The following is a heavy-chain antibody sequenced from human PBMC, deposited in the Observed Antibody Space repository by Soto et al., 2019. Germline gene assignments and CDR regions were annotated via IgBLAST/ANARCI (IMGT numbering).Heavy chain of an antibody. CDR2: IYHSGST. D-gene: IGHD3-22*01. CDR1: GGSISSSNW. CDR3: ARALGLDSSGYYLKY. Sequence: SETLSLTCAVSGGSISSSNWWSWVRQPPGKGLEWIGEIYHSGSTNYNPSLKSRVTISVDKSKNQFSLKLSSVTAADTAVYYCARALGLDSSGYYLKYWGQGTLVTVS. V-gene: IGHV4-4*02. J-gene: IGHJ4*02.